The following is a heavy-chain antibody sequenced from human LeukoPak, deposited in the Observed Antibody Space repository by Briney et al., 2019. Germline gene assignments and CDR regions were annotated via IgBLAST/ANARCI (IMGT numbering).Heavy chain of an antibody. Sequence: GGSLRLSCAASGFTFSSYWMSWVRQTPGKGLEWVASIKQDGTEKYYVDSVRGRITTSRDNAKNSLYLQMNSLRAEDTAVYYCARSPSGVLRYFDWPFDYWGQGTLVTVSS. CDR1: GFTFSSYW. J-gene: IGHJ4*02. D-gene: IGHD3-9*01. V-gene: IGHV3-7*01. CDR2: IKQDGTEK. CDR3: ARSPSGVLRYFDWPFDY.